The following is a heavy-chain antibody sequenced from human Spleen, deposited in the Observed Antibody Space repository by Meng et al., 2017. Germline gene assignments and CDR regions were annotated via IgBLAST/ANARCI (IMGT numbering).Heavy chain of an antibody. Sequence: QVQLRESGPGLVKPSETLSLICAVTGDSITSNNWWSWVRQPPGKGPEWVGEIPHRGSAAYNPSLKSRVSMSIDISKNQFSLRLTSVTAADTAVYYCLRGSGGSVWGQGTLVTVSS. CDR3: LRGSGGSV. D-gene: IGHD3-10*01. J-gene: IGHJ4*02. V-gene: IGHV4-4*02. CDR1: GDSITSNNW. CDR2: IPHRGSA.